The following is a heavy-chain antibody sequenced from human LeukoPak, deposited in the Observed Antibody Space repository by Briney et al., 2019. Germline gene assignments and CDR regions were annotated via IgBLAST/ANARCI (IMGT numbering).Heavy chain of an antibody. J-gene: IGHJ3*02. V-gene: IGHV3-15*01. Sequence: GGSLRLSCAASGFTFSNAWMSWVRQAPGKGLEWVGRIKSKTDGGTTDYAAPVKGRFTISRDDSKNTLYLQMNSLKTEDTAVYYCTTDSPSPRLWFGEWLDAFDIWGQGTMVTVSS. CDR1: GFTFSNAW. CDR2: IKSKTDGGTT. CDR3: TTDSPSPRLWFGEWLDAFDI. D-gene: IGHD3-10*01.